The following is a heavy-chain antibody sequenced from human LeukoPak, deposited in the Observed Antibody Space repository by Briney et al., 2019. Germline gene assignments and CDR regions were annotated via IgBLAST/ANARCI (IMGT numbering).Heavy chain of an antibody. CDR1: GGSISTSNYY. J-gene: IGHJ6*03. V-gene: IGHV4-39*01. CDR2: IFYSGST. D-gene: IGHD3-22*01. Sequence: SETLSLTCTVSGGSISTSNYYWGWIRQPPGKGLEWIGNIFYSGSTYYNPSLKSRVTISIDTSKNQFSLQVSSVTAADTAVYYCARHKVRDYMDVWGKGTTVTISS. CDR3: ARHKVRDYMDV.